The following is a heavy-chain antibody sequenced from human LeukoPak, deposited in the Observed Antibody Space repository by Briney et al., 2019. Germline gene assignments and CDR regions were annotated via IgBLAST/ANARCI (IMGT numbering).Heavy chain of an antibody. J-gene: IGHJ4*02. V-gene: IGHV3-23*01. CDR2: ISGSGDNT. CDR1: GSTFSSYA. CDR3: AKASYYYDSSDRFDY. Sequence: GGSLRLSCAASGSTFSSYAMSWVRQAPGKGLEWVSAISGSGDNTYYADPMKGRFTISRDNSKNTLSLQMNSLRAEDTAVYYCAKASYYYDSSDRFDYWGQGTLVTVSS. D-gene: IGHD3-22*01.